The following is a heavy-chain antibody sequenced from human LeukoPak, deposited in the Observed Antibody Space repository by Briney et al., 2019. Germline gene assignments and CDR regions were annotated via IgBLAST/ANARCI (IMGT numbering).Heavy chain of an antibody. CDR2: IPYDGSNK. V-gene: IGHV3-30*18. CDR3: AKDLESLRYFDWLPDY. Sequence: GGSLRLSCAASGFTFSSYGMHWVRQAPGKGLEWVAVIPYDGSNKYYADSVKGRFTISRDNSKNTLYLQMNSLRAEDTAVYYCAKDLESLRYFDWLPDYWGQGTLVTVSS. J-gene: IGHJ4*02. D-gene: IGHD3-9*01. CDR1: GFTFSSYG.